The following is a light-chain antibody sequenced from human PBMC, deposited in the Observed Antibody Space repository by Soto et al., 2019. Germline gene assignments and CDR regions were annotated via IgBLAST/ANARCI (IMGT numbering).Light chain of an antibody. V-gene: IGKV1-5*03. Sequence: DIQMTQSPSTLSASVGDSVTITCRASQTINTWVAWYQQIPGQAPKLLIYEASNLERGVPSRFSGGGSGTEFTLTISSLQPEDFTTYYCQQYSSSPTWTFGQGTKVDIK. CDR1: QTINTW. J-gene: IGKJ1*01. CDR2: EAS. CDR3: QQYSSSPTWT.